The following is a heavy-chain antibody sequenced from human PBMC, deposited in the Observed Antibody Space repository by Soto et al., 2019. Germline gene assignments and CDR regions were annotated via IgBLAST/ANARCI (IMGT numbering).Heavy chain of an antibody. J-gene: IGHJ4*02. V-gene: IGHV1-69*01. CDR3: ARITAYYYDSSPFDY. CDR1: GGTFSSYA. D-gene: IGHD3-22*01. CDR2: IIPIFGTA. Sequence: QVQLVQSGAEVQKPGSSVKVSCKASGGTFSSYAISWVRQAPGQGLEWMGGIIPIFGTANYAQKFQGRVTITADESTSTAYMELSSLRSEDTAVYYCARITAYYYDSSPFDYWGQGTLVTVSS.